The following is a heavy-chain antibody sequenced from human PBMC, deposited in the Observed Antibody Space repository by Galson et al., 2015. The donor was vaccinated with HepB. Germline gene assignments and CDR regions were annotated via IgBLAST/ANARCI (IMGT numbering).Heavy chain of an antibody. Sequence: ETLSLTCAVYGGSCNGYYCSWIRQPPGKGLEWIGEIHPSGTTYYNPSLNSRVTISLDTSKNQFSLNLRSVTAADTALYFCARGYDSAKISHWGQGALVTVSS. V-gene: IGHV4-34*01. D-gene: IGHD5-18*01. J-gene: IGHJ4*02. CDR2: IHPSGTT. CDR1: GGSCNGYY. CDR3: ARGYDSAKISH.